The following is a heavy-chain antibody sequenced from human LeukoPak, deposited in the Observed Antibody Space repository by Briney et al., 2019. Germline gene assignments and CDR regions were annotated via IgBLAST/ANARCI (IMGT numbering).Heavy chain of an antibody. Sequence: KPSETLSLTCAVYGGSFSGYYWSWIRQPPGKGLEWIGEINHSGSTNYNPSLKSRVTISVDTSKNQFSLKLSSVTAADTAVYYCARGRKSQRGSFDYWGQGPLVTVSS. CDR3: ARGRKSQRGSFDY. CDR1: GGSFSGYY. J-gene: IGHJ4*02. CDR2: INHSGST. D-gene: IGHD2-2*01. V-gene: IGHV4-34*01.